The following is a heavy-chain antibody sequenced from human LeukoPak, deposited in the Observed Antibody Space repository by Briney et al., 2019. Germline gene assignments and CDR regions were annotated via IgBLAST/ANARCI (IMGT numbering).Heavy chain of an antibody. CDR1: GFTFSSYA. Sequence: PGGSLRLSCAASGFTFSSYAMSWVRQAPGKGLEWVSAISGSGGSTYYADSVKGRFTISRDSSKNTLYLQMNSLRAEDTAVYYCAKEEPYYYDSSGYYDYWGQGTLVTVSS. CDR2: ISGSGGST. V-gene: IGHV3-23*01. D-gene: IGHD3-22*01. J-gene: IGHJ4*02. CDR3: AKEEPYYYDSSGYYDY.